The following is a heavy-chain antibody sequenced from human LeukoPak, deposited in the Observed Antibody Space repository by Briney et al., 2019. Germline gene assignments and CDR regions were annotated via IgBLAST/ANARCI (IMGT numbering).Heavy chain of an antibody. D-gene: IGHD3-10*01. CDR2: IYYSGST. Sequence: SETLSLTCTVSGGSISSYYWSWIRQPPGKGLEWIGYIYYSGSTNYNPSLKSRVTISVDTSKNQFSLKLSSVTAADTAVYYCAREGVTTPFDYWGQGTLVTVSS. CDR1: GGSISSYY. J-gene: IGHJ4*02. V-gene: IGHV4-59*01. CDR3: AREGVTTPFDY.